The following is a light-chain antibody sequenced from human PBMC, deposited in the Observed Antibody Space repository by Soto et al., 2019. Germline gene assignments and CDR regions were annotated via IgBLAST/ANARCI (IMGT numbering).Light chain of an antibody. CDR2: KAS. CDR1: QSISSW. CDR3: QQYNSYLWT. J-gene: IGKJ2*02. V-gene: IGKV1-5*03. Sequence: DIQMTQSPSTLSASVGDRVTITCRASQSISSWLAWYQQKPGKAPKLLIYKASSLESGVPSRFSGSGSGTEFTLTISSLQPDDFANYYCQQYNSYLWTFGQGTKLEIK.